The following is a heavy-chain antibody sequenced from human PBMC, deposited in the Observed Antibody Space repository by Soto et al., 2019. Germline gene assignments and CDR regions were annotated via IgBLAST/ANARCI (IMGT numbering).Heavy chain of an antibody. CDR3: ARGPFGYSSGWVYYYMDV. J-gene: IGHJ6*03. Sequence: SGPTLVNPTQTLTLTCTFSGFSLSTSGMCVSWIRQPPGKALEWLARIDWDDDKYYSTSLETRLTISKDTSKNQVVLTMTNMDPVDTATYYCARGPFGYSSGWVYYYMDVWGKGTTVTVSS. CDR1: GFSLSTSGMC. CDR2: IDWDDDK. V-gene: IGHV2-70*11. D-gene: IGHD6-19*01.